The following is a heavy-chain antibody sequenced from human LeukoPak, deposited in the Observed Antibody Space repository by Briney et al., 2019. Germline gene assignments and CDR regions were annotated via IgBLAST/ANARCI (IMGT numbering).Heavy chain of an antibody. D-gene: IGHD4-17*01. J-gene: IGHJ3*02. Sequence: ASVKVSRKASGYTFTSYGISWVRQAPGQGLEWMGWISAYNGNTNYAQKLQGRVTMTTDTSTSTVYMELSSLRSEDTAVYYCATPLGATVTNPRASDAFDIWGQGTMVTVSS. CDR1: GYTFTSYG. CDR2: ISAYNGNT. CDR3: ATPLGATVTNPRASDAFDI. V-gene: IGHV1-18*01.